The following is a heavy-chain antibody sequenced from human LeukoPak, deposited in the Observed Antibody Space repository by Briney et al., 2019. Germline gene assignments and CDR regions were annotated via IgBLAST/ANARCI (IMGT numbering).Heavy chain of an antibody. CDR3: AREGYGSGSYPQDS. Sequence: GGSLRLSCAASGFTLSRYWMHWVRQVPGKGLVWVSYISSDGSNTSYADSVKGRFTISRDNAKNTVYLRVSSLRAEDTAVYYCAREGYGSGSYPQDSWGQGTLVTVSS. CDR2: ISSDGSNT. D-gene: IGHD3-10*01. V-gene: IGHV3-74*01. CDR1: GFTLSRYW. J-gene: IGHJ4*02.